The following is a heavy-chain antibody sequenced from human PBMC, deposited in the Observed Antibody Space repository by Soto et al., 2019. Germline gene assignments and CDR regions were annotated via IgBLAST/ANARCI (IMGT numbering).Heavy chain of an antibody. CDR1: GFTFSSYA. J-gene: IGHJ5*02. CDR3: ARDRLGVVNTRGWFDP. D-gene: IGHD3-3*01. Sequence: QVQLVESGGGVVQPGRSLRLSCAASGFTFSSYAMHWVRQAPGKGLEWVAVISYDGSNKYYADSVKGRFTISRDNSKKTLCLQMTGLRAEGTAVYYCARDRLGVVNTRGWFDPWGQGTLVTVSS. V-gene: IGHV3-30-3*01. CDR2: ISYDGSNK.